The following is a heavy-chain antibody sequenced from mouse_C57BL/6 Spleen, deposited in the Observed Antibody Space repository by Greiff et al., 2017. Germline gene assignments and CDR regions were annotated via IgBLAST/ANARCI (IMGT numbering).Heavy chain of an antibody. CDR2: ISSGGSYT. V-gene: IGHV5-6*02. CDR3: ARQRAMDY. CDR1: GFTFSSYG. Sequence: EVKLVESGGDLVKPGGSLKLSCAASGFTFSSYGMSWVRQTPDKRLEWVATISSGGSYTYYPDSVKGRFTISRDNAKNTLYLQMRSLKSEDTAMYYCARQRAMDYWGQGTSVTVSS. J-gene: IGHJ4*01.